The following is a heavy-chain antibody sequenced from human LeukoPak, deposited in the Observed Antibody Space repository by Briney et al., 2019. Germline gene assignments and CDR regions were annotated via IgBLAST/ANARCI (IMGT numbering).Heavy chain of an antibody. V-gene: IGHV3-30-3*01. CDR1: GFTFSSYA. J-gene: IGHJ4*02. D-gene: IGHD1-26*01. Sequence: GSSLRLSCAASGFTFSSYAMHWVRQAPGKGLEGVAVISYDGSNKYYADSVKGRFTISRDNSKNTLYLQMNSLRAEDTAVYYCAGSYRGIYSFFDYWGQGTLVTVSS. CDR3: AGSYRGIYSFFDY. CDR2: ISYDGSNK.